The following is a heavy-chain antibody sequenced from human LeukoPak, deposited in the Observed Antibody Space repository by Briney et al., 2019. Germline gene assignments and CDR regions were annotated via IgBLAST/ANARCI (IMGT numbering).Heavy chain of an antibody. CDR2: INQDGSTQ. CDR3: SRSLDY. J-gene: IGHJ4*02. Sequence: PGGSLGLSCAASGFPFSGYWMDWVRQAPGKGMEWVANINQDGSTQYYAASVKGRFTISRDNAKSSLYLQMNILRAEDTAVYYCSRSLDYLGQGALVTVSS. CDR1: GFPFSGYW. V-gene: IGHV3-7*01.